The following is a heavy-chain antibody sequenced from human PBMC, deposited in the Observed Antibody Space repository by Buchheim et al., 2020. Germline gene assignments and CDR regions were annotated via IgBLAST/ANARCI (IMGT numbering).Heavy chain of an antibody. CDR1: GLTFSSYE. J-gene: IGHJ5*02. CDR3: ARENYDSSGYYFDP. D-gene: IGHD3-22*01. CDR2: ISSSGGTT. Sequence: EVHLVESGGGLVQPGGSLRLSCAVSGLTFSSYEMNWVRQAPGKGLEWLSYISSSGGTTHYADSVKGRFTISRDNARNSLYLQMNSLRAEDTAVYYCARENYDSSGYYFDPWGQGTL. V-gene: IGHV3-48*03.